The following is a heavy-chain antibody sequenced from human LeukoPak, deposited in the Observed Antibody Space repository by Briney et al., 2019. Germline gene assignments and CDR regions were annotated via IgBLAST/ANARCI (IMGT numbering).Heavy chain of an antibody. Sequence: GGSLRLSCAASGVTVSSTYMSWVRQSPGKGLEWVPVVYKDGKMFYIDSVKGRFAISRDTSKDTVYLQMNNLRAEDTAVYYCASRHCSGGDCYFAGADPFDHWGQGTLVTVSS. V-gene: IGHV3-53*01. J-gene: IGHJ4*02. D-gene: IGHD2-21*01. CDR3: ASRHCSGGDCYFAGADPFDH. CDR1: GVTVSSTY. CDR2: VYKDGKM.